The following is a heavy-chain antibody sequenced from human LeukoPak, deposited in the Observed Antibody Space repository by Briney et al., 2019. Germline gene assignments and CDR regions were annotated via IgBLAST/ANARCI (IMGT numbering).Heavy chain of an antibody. CDR1: GYTFTSYG. V-gene: IGHV1-18*01. CDR3: ARRGYSYGTDLLSYYYYMDV. CDR2: ISAYNGNT. D-gene: IGHD5-18*01. Sequence: ASVKVSCKASGYTFTSYGISWVRQAPAQGLEGMGWISAYNGNTNYAQKLQGRVTMTTDTYTSTAYMELRSLRSDDTAVYYCARRGYSYGTDLLSYYYYMDVWGKGTTVTVSS. J-gene: IGHJ6*03.